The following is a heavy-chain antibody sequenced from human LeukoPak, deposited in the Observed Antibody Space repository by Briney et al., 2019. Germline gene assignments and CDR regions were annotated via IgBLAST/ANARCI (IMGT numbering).Heavy chain of an antibody. D-gene: IGHD6-13*01. CDR2: IYYSGST. Sequence: PSETLSLTCTVSGGSISSGGYYWSWIRQHPGKGLEWIGYIYYSGSTYYNPSLKSRVTISVDTSKNQFSLKLSSVTAADTAVYYCARGDSSSWYVGYWLDPWGQGTLVTVSS. CDR3: ARGDSSSWYVGYWLDP. J-gene: IGHJ5*02. CDR1: GGSISSGGYY. V-gene: IGHV4-31*03.